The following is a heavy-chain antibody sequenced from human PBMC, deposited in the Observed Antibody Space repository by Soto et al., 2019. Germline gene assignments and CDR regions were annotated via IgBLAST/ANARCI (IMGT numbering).Heavy chain of an antibody. Sequence: APVEVPCKASGYTFTGYGIGWVRQATGQGLEWMGWISAYNGNTNYAQKLQGRVTMTTDTSTSTAYMELRSLRSDDTAVYYCARSRPLYYDILTGETQIYGMDVWGQGTTVTVSS. CDR1: GYTFTGYG. V-gene: IGHV1-18*01. J-gene: IGHJ6*02. D-gene: IGHD3-9*01. CDR2: ISAYNGNT. CDR3: ARSRPLYYDILTGETQIYGMDV.